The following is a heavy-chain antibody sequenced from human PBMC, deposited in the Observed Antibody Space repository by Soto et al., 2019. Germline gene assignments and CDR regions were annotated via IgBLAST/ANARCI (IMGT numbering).Heavy chain of an antibody. Sequence: EVQLVESGGALVQPGGSLRLSCMASGFTFNTYWMAWVRQAPGKGLEWVANIKGDGSKKSYLDSVKGRFTIYRDNADNSLFLEMNSLRVEDTALYYCVRDQNYGVLGVYYDVFDTWGQRTMVTVSS. J-gene: IGHJ3*02. CDR2: IKGDGSKK. CDR1: GFTFNTYW. D-gene: IGHD3-3*01. V-gene: IGHV3-7*01. CDR3: VRDQNYGVLGVYYDVFDT.